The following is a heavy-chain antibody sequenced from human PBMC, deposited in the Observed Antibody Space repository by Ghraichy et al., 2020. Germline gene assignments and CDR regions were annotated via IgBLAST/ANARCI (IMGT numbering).Heavy chain of an antibody. D-gene: IGHD2-8*02. CDR1: GGSISSGGYY. CDR3: ARRMSTGNPYFDY. J-gene: IGHJ4*02. CDR2: IYYSGST. V-gene: IGHV4-31*03. Sequence: SLNISCTVSGGSISSGGYYWSWIRQHPGKGLEWIGYIYYSGSTYYNPSLKSRVTISIDTSESQFSLKLSSVTAADTAVYYCARRMSTGNPYFDYWGQGTLVTVSS.